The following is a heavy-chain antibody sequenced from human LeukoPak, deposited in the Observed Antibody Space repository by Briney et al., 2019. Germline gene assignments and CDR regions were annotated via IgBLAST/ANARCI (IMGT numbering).Heavy chain of an antibody. CDR3: AGACTSCYADYYYMDV. CDR2: ISSSSSYI. V-gene: IGHV3-21*01. CDR1: GFTFSSYS. Sequence: PGGSLRLSCAASGFTFSSYSMNWVRQAPGKGLEWVSSISSSSSYIYYADSVTGRFTISRDNAKNSLYLQMNSLRAEDTAVYYCAGACTSCYADYYYMDVWGKGTTVTVSS. J-gene: IGHJ6*03. D-gene: IGHD2-2*01.